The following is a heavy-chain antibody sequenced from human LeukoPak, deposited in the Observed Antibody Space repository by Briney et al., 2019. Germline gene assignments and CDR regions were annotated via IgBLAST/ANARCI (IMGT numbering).Heavy chain of an antibody. CDR1: GDSISSYY. CDR2: IYTSGSP. J-gene: IGHJ4*02. CDR3: ARDSGSGGWVIDY. D-gene: IGHD5-12*01. V-gene: IGHV4-4*07. Sequence: SETLSLTCTVSGDSISSYYWNWIRQPAGKALQWIGRIYTSGSPTYNPSLKSRVTMSVDTSKNQFSLMLTSVTAADTAVYYCARDSGSGGWVIDYGGQGTLVTVSS.